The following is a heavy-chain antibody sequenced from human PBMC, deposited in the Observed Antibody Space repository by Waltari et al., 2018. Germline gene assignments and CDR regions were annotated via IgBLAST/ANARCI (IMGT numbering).Heavy chain of an antibody. V-gene: IGHV4-59*01. J-gene: IGHJ4*02. CDR1: GGSISSYY. D-gene: IGHD1-1*01. CDR2: IYYSGST. Sequence: QVQLQESGPGLVKPSETLSLTCTVSGGSISSYYWSWIRQPPGKGLEWIGYIYYSGSTNSNPSLKSRVTISLDPSKNQFSLELSSVSAADTAVYYCARGALLENPVDYWGQGTLVTVSS. CDR3: ARGALLENPVDY.